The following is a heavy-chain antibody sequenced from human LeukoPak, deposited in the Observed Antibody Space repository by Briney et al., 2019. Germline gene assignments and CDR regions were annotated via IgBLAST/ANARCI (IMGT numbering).Heavy chain of an antibody. Sequence: GGSLRLSCAASGFTFSSCGMHWVRQAPGKGLEWVAVIWYDGSNKYYADSVKGRFTISRGNSKNTLYLQMSSLRAEDTAVYYCARGPGIAAAGTDYWGQGTLVTVSS. CDR3: ARGPGIAAAGTDY. J-gene: IGHJ4*02. V-gene: IGHV3-33*01. CDR2: IWYDGSNK. D-gene: IGHD6-13*01. CDR1: GFTFSSCG.